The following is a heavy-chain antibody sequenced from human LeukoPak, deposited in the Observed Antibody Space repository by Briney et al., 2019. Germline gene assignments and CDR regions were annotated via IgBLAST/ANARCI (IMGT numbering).Heavy chain of an antibody. CDR1: GGTFSSYA. V-gene: IGHV1-69*06. Sequence: SVKVSCKASGGTFSSYAISWVRQAPGQGLEWMGGVIPIFGTANYAQKFQGRVTITADKSTSTAYMELSSLRSEDTAVYYCARGGKQWLGYYYYYMDVWGKGTTVTVSS. CDR2: VIPIFGTA. CDR3: ARGGKQWLGYYYYYMDV. J-gene: IGHJ6*03. D-gene: IGHD6-19*01.